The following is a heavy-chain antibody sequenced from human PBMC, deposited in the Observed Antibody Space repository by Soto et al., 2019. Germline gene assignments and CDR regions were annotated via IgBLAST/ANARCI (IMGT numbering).Heavy chain of an antibody. D-gene: IGHD6-13*01. CDR2: IYYSGST. Sequence: SLTCTVSGGSISSYYWSWIRQPPGKGLEWIGYIYYSGSTNYNPSLKSRVTISVDTSKNQFSLKLSSVTAADTAVYYCARATYSSSWYISRGGYYGMDVWGQGTTVTVSS. CDR3: ARATYSSSWYISRGGYYGMDV. CDR1: GGSISSYY. V-gene: IGHV4-59*01. J-gene: IGHJ6*02.